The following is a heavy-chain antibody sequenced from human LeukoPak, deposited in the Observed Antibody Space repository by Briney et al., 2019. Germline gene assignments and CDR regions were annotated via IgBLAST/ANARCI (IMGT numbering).Heavy chain of an antibody. CDR3: AKDYHYYGSGSYYNTLDY. CDR2: IRYNGSNK. V-gene: IGHV3-30*02. Sequence: GGSLRLSCAASGFTFSSYGMHWVRQAPGKGLEWVAFIRYNGSNKYYADSVKGRFTISRDNSKNTLYLQMNSLRAEDTAVYYCAKDYHYYGSGSYYNTLDYWGQGTLVTVSS. J-gene: IGHJ4*02. CDR1: GFTFSSYG. D-gene: IGHD3-10*01.